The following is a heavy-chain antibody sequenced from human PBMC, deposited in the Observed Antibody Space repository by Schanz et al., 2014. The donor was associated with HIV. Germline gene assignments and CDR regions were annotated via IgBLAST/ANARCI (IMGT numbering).Heavy chain of an antibody. CDR1: GFTFSIYG. D-gene: IGHD4-17*01. CDR3: AKDDYGGNRAVGSFDY. J-gene: IGHJ4*02. Sequence: QVQLVESGGGVVQPGRSLRLSCAASGFTFSIYGMHWVRQAPGKGLEWVAVISNDGSNKYYADSVKGRFTISRDNSKNTLYLQMNSLRAEDTAVYYCAKDDYGGNRAVGSFDYWGQGTLVTVSS. CDR2: ISNDGSNK. V-gene: IGHV3-30*18.